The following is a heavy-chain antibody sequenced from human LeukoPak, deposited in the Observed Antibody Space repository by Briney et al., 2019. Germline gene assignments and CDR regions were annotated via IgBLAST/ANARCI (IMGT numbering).Heavy chain of an antibody. CDR2: ISGSGGST. Sequence: GGSLRLSCTVSGFTFSNFAMSWVRQAPGKGLEWVSAISGSGGSTYYADSVKGRFTISRDNSKNTLYLQMNSLRAEDTAVYYCAKDSAKYYYDSSGYGWGQGTLVTVSS. V-gene: IGHV3-23*01. CDR3: AKDSAKYYYDSSGYG. CDR1: GFTFSNFA. J-gene: IGHJ4*02. D-gene: IGHD3-22*01.